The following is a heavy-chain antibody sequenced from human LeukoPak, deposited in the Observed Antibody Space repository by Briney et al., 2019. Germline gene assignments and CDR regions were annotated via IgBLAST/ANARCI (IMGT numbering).Heavy chain of an antibody. V-gene: IGHV4-59*01. D-gene: IGHD5-24*01. J-gene: IGHJ4*02. CDR2: IYYSGNT. CDR3: ARLYLPATRFDY. CDR1: GGSFSTYY. Sequence: SETLSLTCTVSGGSFSTYYWSWIRQPPGKGLEWIGYIYYSGNTNYNPSLKSRVTISVDTSKNQFSLSLNSVTAADTAVYYCARLYLPATRFDYWGQGTLVTVSS.